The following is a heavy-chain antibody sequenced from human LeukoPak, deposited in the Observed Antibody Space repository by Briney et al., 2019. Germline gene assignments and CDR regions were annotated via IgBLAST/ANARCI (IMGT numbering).Heavy chain of an antibody. CDR3: AKFGNTVTTVVAAFDI. CDR2: ISYDGSNK. V-gene: IGHV3-30*18. CDR1: GFSFSSYG. J-gene: IGHJ3*02. Sequence: PGRSLRLSCAASGFSFSSYGMHWVRQAPGRGLEWVAVISYDGSNKYYADSVKGRFTISRDNSKNTLYLQMNSLRAEDTAVYYCAKFGNTVTTVVAAFDIWGQGTMVTVSS. D-gene: IGHD4-17*01.